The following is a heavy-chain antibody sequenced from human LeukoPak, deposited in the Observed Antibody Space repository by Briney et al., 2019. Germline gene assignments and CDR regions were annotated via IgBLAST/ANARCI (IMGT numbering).Heavy chain of an antibody. Sequence: SETLSLTCTVSGGSISSSSYYWGWIRQPPGKGLEWIGSIYYSGSTYYNPSLKSRVSISVDTSKNQFSLKLSSVTAADTAVYYCARDARVQKWFGELLKTTTYYFDYWGQGTLVTVSS. D-gene: IGHD3-10*01. V-gene: IGHV4-39*07. CDR2: IYYSGST. J-gene: IGHJ4*02. CDR1: GGSISSSSYY. CDR3: ARDARVQKWFGELLKTTTYYFDY.